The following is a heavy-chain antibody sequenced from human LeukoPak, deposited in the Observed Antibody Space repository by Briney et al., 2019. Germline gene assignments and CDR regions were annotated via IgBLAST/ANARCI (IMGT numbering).Heavy chain of an antibody. J-gene: IGHJ4*02. CDR2: ISGSGGNT. CDR1: GFTFSSYA. D-gene: IGHD4-23*01. CDR3: AKLVTHFDY. Sequence: PGGSLRLSCAASGFTFSSYAMSWVRQAPGKGLEWVSSISGSGGNTYYADSVKGRFTISRDNSKNTLYMQMNSLRAEDMAVYYCAKLVTHFDYWGQGTLVTVSS. V-gene: IGHV3-23*01.